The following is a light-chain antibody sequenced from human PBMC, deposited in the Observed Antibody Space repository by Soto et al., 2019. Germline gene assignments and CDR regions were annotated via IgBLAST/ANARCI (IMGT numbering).Light chain of an antibody. CDR3: QQYNSYS. Sequence: DMQMTQSPSTLSGSVGDRVTITCRASQTISSWLAWYQQKPGKAPKLLIYKASSLESGVPSRFSGSGSGTEFTLTISSLQPDDFATYYCQQYNSYSFGQGTKVDIK. CDR2: KAS. J-gene: IGKJ1*01. CDR1: QTISSW. V-gene: IGKV1-5*03.